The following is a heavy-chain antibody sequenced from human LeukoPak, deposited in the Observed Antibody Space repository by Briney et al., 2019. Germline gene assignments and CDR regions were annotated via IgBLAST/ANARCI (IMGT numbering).Heavy chain of an antibody. V-gene: IGHV1-2*02. J-gene: IGHJ4*02. Sequence: ASVKVSCKASGYTFTGYYMHWVRQAPGQGLEWMGWINPNSGGTNYAQKFQGRVTMTRDTSISTAYMELSRLRSDDTAVYYCARYLEDIVATYGVDYWGQGTLVTVSS. CDR2: INPNSGGT. D-gene: IGHD5-12*01. CDR3: ARYLEDIVATYGVDY. CDR1: GYTFTGYY.